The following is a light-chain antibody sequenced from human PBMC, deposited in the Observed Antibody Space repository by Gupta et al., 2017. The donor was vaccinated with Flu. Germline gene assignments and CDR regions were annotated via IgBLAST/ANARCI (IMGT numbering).Light chain of an antibody. Sequence: DIQMTQSPSALSPSVGDRVTIACRASQSITTWLAWYQQKPGKAPKLLIYKASSLESGVPSRFSGSGSGTEFTLTISSLQPDDVATYYCQQYNDYPWTFGQGTKVEIK. J-gene: IGKJ1*01. CDR3: QQYNDYPWT. CDR2: KAS. V-gene: IGKV1-5*03. CDR1: QSITTW.